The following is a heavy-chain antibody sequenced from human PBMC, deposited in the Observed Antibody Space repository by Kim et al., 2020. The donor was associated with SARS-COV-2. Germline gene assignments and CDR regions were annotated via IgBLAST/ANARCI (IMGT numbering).Heavy chain of an antibody. V-gene: IGHV3-66*01. J-gene: IGHJ4*02. CDR1: GFSVSSTY. Sequence: GGSLRLSCAASGFSVSSTYMSWVRQAPGKRLEWVSVFYSTDSTFYADSVRGRFTISRDNSMNTLFLQMNSLRAEDTAVYYCTTDHCVYDSCYWGQGTLVTVSS. D-gene: IGHD5-12*01. CDR3: TTDHCVYDSCY. CDR2: FYSTDST.